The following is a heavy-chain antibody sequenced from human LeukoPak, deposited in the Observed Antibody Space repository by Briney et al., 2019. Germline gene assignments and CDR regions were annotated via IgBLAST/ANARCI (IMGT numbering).Heavy chain of an antibody. D-gene: IGHD1-26*01. CDR3: ARAIYLRERNLDY. CDR1: GFTFSSYS. V-gene: IGHV3-74*01. CDR2: INSNGGST. Sequence: SGGSLRLSCAASGFTFSSYSMHWVRQAPGKGLVWVSRINSNGGSTSYADSVKGRFTISRDNAKNTLYLQMNSLRAEDTAVYYCARAIYLRERNLDYWGQGSLVSDSS. J-gene: IGHJ4*02.